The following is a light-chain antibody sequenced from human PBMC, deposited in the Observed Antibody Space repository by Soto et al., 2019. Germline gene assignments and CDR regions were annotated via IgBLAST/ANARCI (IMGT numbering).Light chain of an antibody. CDR1: SSDVGGYNF. V-gene: IGLV2-8*01. CDR3: SSYAGSSIPVA. Sequence: QSALTQPPSASGSPGQSVTISCTGASSDVGGYNFVSWYQHHPGKAPRLMIYGVTQRPSWVPDRFSGSKSGNTASLTVSGLQVDDEAYYYCSSYAGSSIPVAFGGGTKLTVL. J-gene: IGLJ2*01. CDR2: GVT.